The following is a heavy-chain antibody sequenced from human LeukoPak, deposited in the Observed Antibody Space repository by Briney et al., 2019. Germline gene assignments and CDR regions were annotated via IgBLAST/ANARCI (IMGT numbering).Heavy chain of an antibody. J-gene: IGHJ6*03. CDR2: IYYSGST. CDR3: ARVTMVRGVNPAFYYYMDV. CDR1: GYSISSGYY. V-gene: IGHV4-61*01. D-gene: IGHD3-10*01. Sequence: SETLSLTCSVSGYSISSGYYWGWIRQPPGKGLEWIGYIYYSGSTNYNPSLKSRVTISVDTSKNQFSLKLSSVTAADTAVYYCARVTMVRGVNPAFYYYMDVWGKGTTVTISS.